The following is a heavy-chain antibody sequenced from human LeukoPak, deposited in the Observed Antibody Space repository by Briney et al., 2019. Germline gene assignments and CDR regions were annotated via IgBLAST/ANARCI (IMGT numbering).Heavy chain of an antibody. J-gene: IGHJ3*02. Sequence: PGGSLRLSCAASGFTFSNYAMSWARQAPGKGLEWVSAISGSGSSTYYADSVKGRFTISRDNSKNTLYLQMNSLRAEDTAVYYCAKGSFADPFDIWGQGIMVTVSS. V-gene: IGHV3-23*01. D-gene: IGHD3-10*01. CDR2: ISGSGSST. CDR3: AKGSFADPFDI. CDR1: GFTFSNYA.